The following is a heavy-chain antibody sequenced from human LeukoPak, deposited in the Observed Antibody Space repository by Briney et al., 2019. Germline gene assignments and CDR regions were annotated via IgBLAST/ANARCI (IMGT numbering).Heavy chain of an antibody. J-gene: IGHJ4*02. CDR1: GFTFSSYS. CDR3: ARDPPSGSYGGF. D-gene: IGHD3-10*01. Sequence: GGPLRLSCAASGFTFSSYSMNWVRQAPGKGLEWVSSISSSSSYIYYADSVKGRFTISRDNAKNSLYLQMNSLRAEDTAVYYCARDPPSGSYGGFWGQGTLVTVSS. V-gene: IGHV3-21*01. CDR2: ISSSSSYI.